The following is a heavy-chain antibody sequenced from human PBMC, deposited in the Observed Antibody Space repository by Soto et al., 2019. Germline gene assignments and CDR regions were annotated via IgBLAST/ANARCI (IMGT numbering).Heavy chain of an antibody. Sequence: QVQLVQSGAEVKKPGASVKVSCKASGYTFTSYYMHWVRQAPGQGLEWMGIINPSGGSTSYAQKFQGRVTMTRDTSTSTVYMELCSLRSEDTAVYYCARDEGRDSSGFYFDYWGQGTLVTVSS. V-gene: IGHV1-46*01. CDR2: INPSGGST. D-gene: IGHD3-22*01. J-gene: IGHJ4*02. CDR3: ARDEGRDSSGFYFDY. CDR1: GYTFTSYY.